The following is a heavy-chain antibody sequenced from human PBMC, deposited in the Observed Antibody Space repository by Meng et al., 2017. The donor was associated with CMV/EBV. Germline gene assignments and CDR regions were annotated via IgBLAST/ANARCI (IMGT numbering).Heavy chain of an antibody. J-gene: IGHJ5*02. V-gene: IGHV5-51*01. CDR2: IYPGDSDT. D-gene: IGHD6-13*01. CDR1: GYSFTSYW. Sequence: GGSLRLSCKGSGYSFTSYWIGWVRQMPGKGLEWMGIIYPGDSDTRYSPSFQGQVTISADKSVSTAYLQWSSLKASDTAMYYCARVAPAAAGYWFDPWGQGTLVTVSS. CDR3: ARVAPAAAGYWFDP.